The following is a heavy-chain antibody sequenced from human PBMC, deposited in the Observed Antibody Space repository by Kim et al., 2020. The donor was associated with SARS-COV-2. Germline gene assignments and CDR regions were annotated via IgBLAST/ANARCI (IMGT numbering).Heavy chain of an antibody. V-gene: IGHV1-69*13. CDR1: GGTFSSYA. J-gene: IGHJ6*01. D-gene: IGHD5-12*01. CDR2: IIPIFGTA. Sequence: SVKVSCKASGGTFSSYAISWVRQAPGQGLEWMGGIIPIFGTANYAQKFQGRVTITADESTITAYMELSSLRSEDTAVYYCAREGDGYITDYYYYGMDVWGQGTTVTVSS. CDR3: AREGDGYITDYYYYGMDV.